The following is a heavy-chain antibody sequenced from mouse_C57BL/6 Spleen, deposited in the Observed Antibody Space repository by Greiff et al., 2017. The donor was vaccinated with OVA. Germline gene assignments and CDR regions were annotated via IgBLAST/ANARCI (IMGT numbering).Heavy chain of an antibody. CDR3: ARREDYDADYYAMDY. CDR1: GFTFSDYG. Sequence: EVKLQESGGGLVKPGGSLKLSCAASGFTFSDYGMHWVRQAPEKGLEWVAYISSGSSTIYYADTVKGRFTISRDNAKNTLFLQMTSLRSEDTAMYYCARREDYDADYYAMDYWGQGTSVTVSS. CDR2: ISSGSSTI. V-gene: IGHV5-17*01. D-gene: IGHD2-4*01. J-gene: IGHJ4*01.